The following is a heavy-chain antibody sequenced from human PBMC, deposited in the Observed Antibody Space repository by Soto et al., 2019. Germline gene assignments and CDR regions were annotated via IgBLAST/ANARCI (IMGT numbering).Heavy chain of an antibody. CDR3: VMRSGTYKEEPDDN. V-gene: IGHV4-30-2*03. J-gene: IGHJ4*02. Sequence: PSETLSLTCAVSGDSISSGGYSWSWIRQPPEKGLEWIGSMFYSGATYYSPSLRNRVTISVDMSKNQFSLKLTSVTAADTAVYYCVMRSGTYKEEPDDNWGQGTLVTVSS. CDR1: GDSISSGGYS. CDR2: MFYSGAT. D-gene: IGHD3-10*01.